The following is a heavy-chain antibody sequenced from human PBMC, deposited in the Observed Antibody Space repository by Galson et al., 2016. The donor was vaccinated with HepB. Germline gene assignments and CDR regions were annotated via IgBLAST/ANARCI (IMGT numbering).Heavy chain of an antibody. J-gene: IGHJ4*02. CDR2: IHHSGNT. CDR1: GGSISSGNW. Sequence: SETLSLTCAVSGGSISSGNWWSWVRQPPGKGLEWIGEIHHSGNTNYNSSLKSRVTISVDKSKRQFSLRLRSVTAADTAVYYCATSGGPTWGSFDYWGQGTLSPSPQ. CDR3: ATSGGPTWGSFDY. D-gene: IGHD7-27*01. V-gene: IGHV4-4*02.